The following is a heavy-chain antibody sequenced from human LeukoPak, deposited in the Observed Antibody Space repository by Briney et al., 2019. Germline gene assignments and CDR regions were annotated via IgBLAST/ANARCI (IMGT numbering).Heavy chain of an antibody. CDR1: AFTFDDYG. CDR3: ARGSREDAFDI. J-gene: IGHJ3*02. V-gene: IGHV3-20*04. CDR2: INWNGGST. Sequence: GGSLRLSCAASAFTFDDYGMSWVRHAPGKGLEWVSGINWNGGSTGYADSVKGRFTISRDNAKNSLYLQMNSLRAEDTALYYCARGSREDAFDIWGQGTMVTVSS.